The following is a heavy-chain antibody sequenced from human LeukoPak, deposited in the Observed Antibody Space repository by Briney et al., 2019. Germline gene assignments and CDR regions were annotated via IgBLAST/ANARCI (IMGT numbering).Heavy chain of an antibody. CDR3: ARDRVLGATFYKYYALDV. CDR2: INHSGST. V-gene: IGHV4-34*01. D-gene: IGHD1-26*01. CDR1: GGSFSGYF. Sequence: PSETLSLTCAVYGGSFSGYFWTWIRQPPGKGLEWIGEINHSGSTNYNPSLKSRVTISVDTSKNQFSLNLNSVTAADTAVYYCARDRVLGATFYKYYALDVWGQGTTVTVSS. J-gene: IGHJ6*02.